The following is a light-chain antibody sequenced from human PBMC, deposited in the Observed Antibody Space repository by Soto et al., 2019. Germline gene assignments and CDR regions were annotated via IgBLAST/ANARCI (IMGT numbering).Light chain of an antibody. Sequence: EIVSTQTPGTLSLSPGETATLSSRASQSVSRRYLAWYQQKPGQAPRLPIYGASRRATGIPDRFSGSGSGTDFTLTISRLEPEDFAVYYCQQYGSSPITFGQGTRLEI. V-gene: IGKV3-20*01. CDR1: QSVSRRY. J-gene: IGKJ5*01. CDR2: GAS. CDR3: QQYGSSPIT.